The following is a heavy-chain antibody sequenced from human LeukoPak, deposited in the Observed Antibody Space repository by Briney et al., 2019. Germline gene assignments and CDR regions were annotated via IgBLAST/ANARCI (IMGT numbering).Heavy chain of an antibody. CDR1: GFTFSSYA. CDR2: ISGSGGST. D-gene: IGHD2-2*01. V-gene: IGHV3-23*01. J-gene: IGHJ5*02. Sequence: GGSLRLSCAASGFTFSSYAMSWVRQAPGKGLEWVSAISGSGGSTYYADSVKGRFTISRGNSKNTLYLQMNSLRAEDTAVYYCAKDLYCSSTSCVNWFDPWGQGTLVTVSS. CDR3: AKDLYCSSTSCVNWFDP.